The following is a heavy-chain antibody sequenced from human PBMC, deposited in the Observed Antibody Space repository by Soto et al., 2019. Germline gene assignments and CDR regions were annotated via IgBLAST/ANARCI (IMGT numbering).Heavy chain of an antibody. CDR1: GGSISSSNW. D-gene: IGHD1-26*01. V-gene: IGHV4-4*02. CDR3: ARVSGSYYYVMDV. J-gene: IGHJ6*02. CDR2: IYHSGST. Sequence: QVQLQESGPGLVKPSGTLSLTCAVSGGSISSSNWWSWVRQHPGKGLEWIGEIYHSGSTNYNTSLKSRVTISVDKSKNQFSLKLSSVTAADTAVYYWARVSGSYYYVMDVWGQGTTVTVSS.